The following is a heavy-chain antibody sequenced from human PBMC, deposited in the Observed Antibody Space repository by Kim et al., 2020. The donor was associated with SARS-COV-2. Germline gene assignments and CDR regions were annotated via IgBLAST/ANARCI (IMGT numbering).Heavy chain of an antibody. D-gene: IGHD6-13*01. CDR2: INHSGST. V-gene: IGHV4-34*01. CDR1: GGSFSGYY. Sequence: SETLSLTCAVYGGSFSGYYWSWIRQPPGKGLEWIGEINHSGSTNYNPSLKSRVTISVDTSKNQFSLKLSSVTAADTAVYYCARRRRIMGVAAATHQIYYYNGMNIWGQGTTVTVSS. J-gene: IGHJ6*02. CDR3: ARRRRIMGVAAATHQIYYYNGMNI.